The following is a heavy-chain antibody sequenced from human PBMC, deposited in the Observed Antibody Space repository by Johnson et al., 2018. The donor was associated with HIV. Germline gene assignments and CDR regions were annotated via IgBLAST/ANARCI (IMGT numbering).Heavy chain of an antibody. CDR3: ARGRGWWLQLGGAFDI. V-gene: IGHV3-66*01. D-gene: IGHD5-24*01. CDR1: GFTISTKY. CDR2: ISIGGST. Sequence: VQLVESGGGLVQPGGSLRLSCAASGFTISTKYFNWVRQAPGKGLEWVSVISIGGSTYYADSVKGRLTISRENSKNTLYLQMNSLRAEDTAIYYCARGRGWWLQLGGAFDIWGQGTMVTVSS. J-gene: IGHJ3*02.